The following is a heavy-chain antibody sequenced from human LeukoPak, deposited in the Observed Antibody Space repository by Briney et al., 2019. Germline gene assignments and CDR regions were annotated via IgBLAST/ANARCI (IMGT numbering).Heavy chain of an antibody. Sequence: PSGTLSLTCAVSGYSISSGYYWGWIRQPPGKGLEWIGSIYHSGSTYYNPSLKSRVTISVDTSKNQFSLKLSSVTAADTAVYYCARQSSLYDFWSGYYLSEAFDIWGQGTMVTVSS. CDR3: ARQSSLYDFWSGYYLSEAFDI. V-gene: IGHV4-38-2*01. CDR1: GYSISSGYY. D-gene: IGHD3-3*01. CDR2: IYHSGST. J-gene: IGHJ3*02.